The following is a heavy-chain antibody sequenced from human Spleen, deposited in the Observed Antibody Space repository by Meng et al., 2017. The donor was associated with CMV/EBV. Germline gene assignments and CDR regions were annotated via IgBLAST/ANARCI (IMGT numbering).Heavy chain of an antibody. CDR2: IHPSGGST. CDR3: ARDYDVDTAIYYFDY. D-gene: IGHD5-18*01. Sequence: SGYPFTSYYMHWVRQAPGQGLEWMGVIHPSGGSTSYAQKFQGRVTMTRDTSTSTVYMELSSLRSEDTAVYYCARDYDVDTAIYYFDYWGQGTLVTVSS. V-gene: IGHV1-46*01. J-gene: IGHJ4*02. CDR1: GYPFTSYY.